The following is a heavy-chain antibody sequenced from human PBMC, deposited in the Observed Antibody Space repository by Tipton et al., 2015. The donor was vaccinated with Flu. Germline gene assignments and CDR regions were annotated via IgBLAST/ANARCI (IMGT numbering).Heavy chain of an antibody. Sequence: SLRLSCAASGFAFYSYAMSWVRQAPGKGLEWVPLISSGGDTVYYADAVKGRFTISRDSSKNTLYLHMNSLRAEDTALYFCAKSPGYGDVFDSWGQGTLVTVSS. D-gene: IGHD3-16*01. CDR3: AKSPGYGDVFDS. V-gene: IGHV3-23*01. CDR2: ISSGGDTV. CDR1: GFAFYSYA. J-gene: IGHJ4*02.